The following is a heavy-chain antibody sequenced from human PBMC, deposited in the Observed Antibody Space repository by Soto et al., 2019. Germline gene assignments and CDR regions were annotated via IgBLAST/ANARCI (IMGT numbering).Heavy chain of an antibody. D-gene: IGHD4-4*01. J-gene: IGHJ6*02. V-gene: IGHV3-23*01. CDR1: GFTFSTYP. CDR2: ISGSGIST. Sequence: GGSLRLSCAASGFTFSTYPMSWVRQAPGKGLEWVSGISGSGISTYYTDSVKGRFTISWDNSKNTVFLQMNSLRDEDTAVYYCVKPPVITASYYYYDMDVWGQGTTVTVSS. CDR3: VKPPVITASYYYYDMDV.